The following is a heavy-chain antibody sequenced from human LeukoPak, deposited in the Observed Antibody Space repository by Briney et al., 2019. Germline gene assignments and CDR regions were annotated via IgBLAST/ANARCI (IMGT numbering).Heavy chain of an antibody. CDR2: IYYSGST. CDR1: GGSISSYY. V-gene: IGHV4-59*08. D-gene: IGHD1-26*01. CDR3: ARGARGSYSY. J-gene: IGHJ4*02. Sequence: SETLSLTCPVSGGSISSYYWSWIRQPAGKGLEWIGYIYYSGSTNYNPSLKSRVTISVDTSKKQFSLKLSSVTAADTAVYYCARGARGSYSYWGQGTLVTVSS.